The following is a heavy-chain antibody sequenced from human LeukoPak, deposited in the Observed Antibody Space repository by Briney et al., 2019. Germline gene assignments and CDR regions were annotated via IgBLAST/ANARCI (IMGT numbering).Heavy chain of an antibody. CDR2: IYYSGST. D-gene: IGHD3-10*01. CDR1: GGSISGNH. Sequence: SETLSLTCTVSGGSISGNHWSWVRRPPGKGLEWIGYIYYSGSTNYNPSLKSRVTISVDTSKNQFSLKLNSVTAADTAVYYCARHYGPWGQGTLVTVSS. V-gene: IGHV4-59*08. J-gene: IGHJ5*02. CDR3: ARHYGP.